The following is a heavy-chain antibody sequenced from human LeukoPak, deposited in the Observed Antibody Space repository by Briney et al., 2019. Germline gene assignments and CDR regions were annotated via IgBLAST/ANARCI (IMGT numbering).Heavy chain of an antibody. Sequence: PGGSLRLSCAASGFTFSSYWMNWARQAPGEGLEWVASINHNGNVNYYVDSVKGRFTISRDNAKNSLYLQMSNLRAEDTAVYFCARGGGLDVWGQGATVTVSS. CDR3: ARGGGLDV. J-gene: IGHJ6*02. D-gene: IGHD3-16*01. CDR2: INHNGNVN. CDR1: GFTFSSYW. V-gene: IGHV3-7*03.